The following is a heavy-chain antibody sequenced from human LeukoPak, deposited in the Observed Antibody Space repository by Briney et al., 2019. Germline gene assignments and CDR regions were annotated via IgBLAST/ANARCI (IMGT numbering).Heavy chain of an antibody. D-gene: IGHD2-15*01. CDR2: INHSGST. CDR1: GGSFSGYY. Sequence: KPSETLSLTCAVYGGSFSGYYWSWIRQPPGKGLEWIGEINHSGSTNYNPSLKSRVTMSVDTSKNQFSLRLSSVTAADTAVYYCARGYCSGGSCYSLDYWGQGTLVTVSS. V-gene: IGHV4-34*01. J-gene: IGHJ4*02. CDR3: ARGYCSGGSCYSLDY.